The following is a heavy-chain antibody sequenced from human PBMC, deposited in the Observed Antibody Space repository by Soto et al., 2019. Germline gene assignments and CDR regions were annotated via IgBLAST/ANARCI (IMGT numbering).Heavy chain of an antibody. CDR3: SRHAGRTTVVTRGYWYFDL. J-gene: IGHJ2*01. Sequence: QMQLQESGPGRVKPSETLSLTCAVSNGSISSDGYFWGWIRQPPGKGLEWIGSVYYTGSAYTNPSLKSRVMLSVDTSKNVFSLTLKSVTAADTSVYYCSRHAGRTTVVTRGYWYFDLWGRGTLVTVSS. V-gene: IGHV4-39*01. CDR1: NGSISSDGYF. D-gene: IGHD2-21*02. CDR2: VYYTGSA.